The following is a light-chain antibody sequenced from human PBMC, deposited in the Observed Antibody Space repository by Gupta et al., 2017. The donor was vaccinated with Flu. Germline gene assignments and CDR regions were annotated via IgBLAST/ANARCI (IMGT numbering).Light chain of an antibody. CDR3: AVWDDRLDAWV. CDR1: SSNIEDNY. CDR2: RNS. Sequence: QSVLIQTPSASGTPGQRVTMSCSGRSSNIEDNYVFWYQQLPGTAPKIIIYRNSQRPSGVPDRIAGSKSGTSAFLAISGLRSEDEADYYCAVWDDRLDAWVFGGGTKVTVL. J-gene: IGLJ2*01. V-gene: IGLV1-47*01.